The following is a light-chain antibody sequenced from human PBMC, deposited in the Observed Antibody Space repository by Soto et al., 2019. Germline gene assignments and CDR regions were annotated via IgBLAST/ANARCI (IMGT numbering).Light chain of an antibody. CDR1: SSDVGGYDY. CDR2: DVN. Sequence: QSVLTQPASVSGSPGQSITISCTGTSSDVGGYDYVSWYQQLPGKAPKLLFYDVNNRPSGVFHRFSGSKFGNTASLTISGLQAEDEADYYCSSYTGSSTFVFGTGTKATVL. CDR3: SSYTGSSTFV. V-gene: IGLV2-14*01. J-gene: IGLJ1*01.